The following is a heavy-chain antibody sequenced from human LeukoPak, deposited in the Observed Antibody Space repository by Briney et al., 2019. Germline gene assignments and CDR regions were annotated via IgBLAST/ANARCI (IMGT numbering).Heavy chain of an antibody. CDR2: IKQDGSDE. CDR3: VRGGRTNWFDP. V-gene: IGHV3-7*01. D-gene: IGHD3-10*01. CDR1: GFTFSGYW. J-gene: IGHJ5*02. Sequence: GGSLRLSCAASGFTFSGYWMSWVRQAPGKGLEWVANIKQDGSDEYYVDSVKGRFTISRDNAKNSLSLQMNSLRAEDTAVYYCVRGGRTNWFDPWGQGTLVTVSS.